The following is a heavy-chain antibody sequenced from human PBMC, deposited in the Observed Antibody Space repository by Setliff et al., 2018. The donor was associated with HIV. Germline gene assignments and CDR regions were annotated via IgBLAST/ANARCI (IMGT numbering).Heavy chain of an antibody. V-gene: IGHV3-23*01. D-gene: IGHD7-27*01. CDR2: ISGSGVNS. CDR1: GFTFSNYV. J-gene: IGHJ4*02. CDR3: VAWGTGNF. Sequence: LRLSCAASGFTFSNYVINWVRQAPGKGLEWISGISGSGVNSYYADSVKGRFTISRDNTQNSLYLQMNSLTAEDTAMYYCVAWGTGNFWGQGTLVTVSS.